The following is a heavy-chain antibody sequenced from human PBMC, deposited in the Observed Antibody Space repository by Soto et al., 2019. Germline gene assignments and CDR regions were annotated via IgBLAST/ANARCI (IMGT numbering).Heavy chain of an antibody. J-gene: IGHJ3*02. CDR1: EFTVSGHA. Sequence: EVQVLESGGGLVQPGGSLRLSCEGSEFTVSGHAMTWIRQAQGKGPEGVSTITADGGTYYADSVKGRFAMYRDTSENTLYLQMNSLGAEDTAAYYCAPHVSCSGGSCQYDAFAIRGQGTMVTVSS. V-gene: IGHV3-23*01. D-gene: IGHD2-15*01. CDR3: APHVSCSGGSCQYDAFAI. CDR2: ITADGGT.